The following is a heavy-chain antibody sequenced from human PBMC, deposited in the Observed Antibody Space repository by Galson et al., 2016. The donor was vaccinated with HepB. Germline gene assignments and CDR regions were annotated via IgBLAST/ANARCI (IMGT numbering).Heavy chain of an antibody. CDR2: IFPRDSDT. D-gene: IGHD5-18*01. CDR3: AKNGGNNYGFVGAFVI. CDR1: GYNFTTYW. Sequence: QSGAEVKKPGESLKMSCKGSGYNFTTYWIGWVRQMPGKGLEWMGLIFPRDSDTRYSPSFQGQVTISADKSISTAYLQWSSLKASDTAMYYCAKNGGNNYGFVGAFVIWGQGTMVTVSS. J-gene: IGHJ3*02. V-gene: IGHV5-51*01.